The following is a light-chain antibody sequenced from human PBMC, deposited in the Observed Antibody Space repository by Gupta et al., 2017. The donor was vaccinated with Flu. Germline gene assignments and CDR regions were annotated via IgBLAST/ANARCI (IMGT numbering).Light chain of an antibody. J-gene: IGLJ3*02. CDR1: NIGTKA. CDR2: DDS. V-gene: IGLV3-21*02. CDR3: QVWDSSSDHWV. Sequence: SYVLTQPPSVSVAPGQTARITFGGDNIGTKAVHWYQQKPGQAPVLVVYDDSNRPSGIPERFSGSNSGNTATLTISRVEAGDEADYYCQVWDSSSDHWVFGGGTKLTAL.